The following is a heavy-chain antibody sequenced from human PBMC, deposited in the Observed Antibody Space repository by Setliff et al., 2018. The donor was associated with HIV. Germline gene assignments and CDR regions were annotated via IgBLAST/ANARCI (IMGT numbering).Heavy chain of an antibody. D-gene: IGHD6-19*01. CDR3: ARQGGSGWSFDY. V-gene: IGHV4-34*01. CDR1: GGSFSGYD. CDR2: INHSGST. J-gene: IGHJ4*02. Sequence: PSETLSLTCAVYGGSFSGYDWSWIRQPPGKGLEWIGEINHSGSTNYNPSLKSRVTISLDTSKNQFSLKLSSVTAADTAVYYCARQGGSGWSFDYWGQGTLVTVSS.